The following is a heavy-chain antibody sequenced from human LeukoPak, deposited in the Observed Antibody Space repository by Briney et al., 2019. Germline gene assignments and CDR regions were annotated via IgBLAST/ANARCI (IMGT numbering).Heavy chain of an antibody. CDR1: GYTFTDYY. CDR2: INPNSGGT. V-gene: IGHV1-2*02. J-gene: IGHJ4*02. D-gene: IGHD3-10*01. Sequence: ASVKVSCKASGYTFTDYYIHWVRQAPGQGLEWMGWINPNSGGTHYAQKFQGRVTMARDTSISTAYMELSRLRSDDTAVYYCARGSGSAVYSPFDNWGQGTLVTVSS. CDR3: ARGSGSAVYSPFDN.